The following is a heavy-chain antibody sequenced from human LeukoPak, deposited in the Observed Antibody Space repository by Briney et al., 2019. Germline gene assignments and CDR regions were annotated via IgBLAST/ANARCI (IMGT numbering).Heavy chain of an antibody. Sequence: SVKVSCKASGGTFSSYAISWVRQAPGQGLEWMGGIIPIFGTANYAQKFQGRVTITADESTSTAYMELSSLGSEDTAVYYCAVGEARSSWRLYFDYWGQGTLVTVSS. CDR1: GGTFSSYA. CDR3: AVGEARSSWRLYFDY. D-gene: IGHD6-13*01. J-gene: IGHJ4*02. V-gene: IGHV1-69*01. CDR2: IIPIFGTA.